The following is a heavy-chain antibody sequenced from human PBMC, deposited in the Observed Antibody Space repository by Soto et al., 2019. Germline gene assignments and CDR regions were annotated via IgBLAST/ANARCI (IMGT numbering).Heavy chain of an antibody. CDR1: GYTFTSYG. CDR3: ARGRYGDY. V-gene: IGHV1-18*01. D-gene: IGHD1-1*01. CDR2: ISAHNGNT. Sequence: QVHLVQSGAEVKKPGASVKVSCKGSGYTFTSYGITWVRQAPGQGLEWMGWISAHNGNTDYAQKIQGRVTVTRDTSTSTAYMERRSLRSDDTAVYYCARGRYGDYWGQGALVTVSS. J-gene: IGHJ4*02.